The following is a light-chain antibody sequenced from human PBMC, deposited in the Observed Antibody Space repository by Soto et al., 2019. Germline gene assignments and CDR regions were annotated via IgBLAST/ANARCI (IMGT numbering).Light chain of an antibody. V-gene: IGKV1-39*01. J-gene: IGKJ5*01. CDR3: QQSYSTPFT. CDR1: QTISSW. Sequence: IQITKKTFPVFAYVGEKVTNTFLASQTISSWLAWYQQKPGKAPKLLIYAASSLQSGVPSRFSGSGSGTDFTLTISSLQPEDFATYYCQQSYSTPFTFGQGRRPEI. CDR2: AAS.